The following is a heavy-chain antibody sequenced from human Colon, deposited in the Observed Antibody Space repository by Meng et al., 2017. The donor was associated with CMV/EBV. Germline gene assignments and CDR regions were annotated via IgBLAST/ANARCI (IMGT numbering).Heavy chain of an antibody. CDR3: ARDNPILAPG. Sequence: SETLSLTCTVSGGSISSSSYYWGWIRQPPRKGLEWIGSFYYSGTTYYNPSLESRVTISIDLSKNQFSLKLKNLTAADTAVYYCARDNPILAPGWGQGTLVTVSS. V-gene: IGHV4-39*07. CDR1: GGSISSSSYY. J-gene: IGHJ4*02. CDR2: FYYSGTT. D-gene: IGHD2-15*01.